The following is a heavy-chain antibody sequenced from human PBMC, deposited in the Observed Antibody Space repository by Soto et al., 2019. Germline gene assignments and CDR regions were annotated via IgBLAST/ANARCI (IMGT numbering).Heavy chain of an antibody. CDR2: ISYDGSNQ. Sequence: GGALRLSCAASGFTFNIYGMHRVRQAPDKGLEGVALISYDGSNQYYADSVKGRFTISRDNSKNTLFLQMNSLRADDTAVYYCAKDQASGQGSFDSWGQGTLVTVSS. V-gene: IGHV3-30*18. CDR3: AKDQASGQGSFDS. CDR1: GFTFNIYG. J-gene: IGHJ4*02.